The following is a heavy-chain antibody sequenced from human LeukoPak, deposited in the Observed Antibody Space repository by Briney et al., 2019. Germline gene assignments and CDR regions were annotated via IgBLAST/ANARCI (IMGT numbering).Heavy chain of an antibody. Sequence: GRSLRLSCAASGFTFSSYGMHWVRQAPGKGLEWVAVISYDGSNKYYADSVKGRFTISRDNSKNTLYLQMNSLRAEDTAVYYCARSAPEYDDVWSGADYWGQGTLVTVSS. CDR1: GFTFSSYG. D-gene: IGHD3-3*01. CDR2: ISYDGSNK. V-gene: IGHV3-30*03. J-gene: IGHJ4*02. CDR3: ARSAPEYDDVWSGADY.